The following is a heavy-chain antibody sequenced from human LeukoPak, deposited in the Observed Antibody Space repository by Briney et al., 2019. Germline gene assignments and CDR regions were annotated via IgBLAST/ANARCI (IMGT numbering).Heavy chain of an antibody. CDR1: GYTFTSYG. V-gene: IGHV1-18*01. D-gene: IGHD2/OR15-2a*01. Sequence: ASVKVSCKASGYTFTSYGISWVRQAPGQGLEWMGWISAYNGDTNYAQKLQGRVTMTTDTSTSTAYMELRSLRSDDTAVYYCARSVYANGWFDPWGQGTLVTVSS. J-gene: IGHJ5*02. CDR3: ARSVYANGWFDP. CDR2: ISAYNGDT.